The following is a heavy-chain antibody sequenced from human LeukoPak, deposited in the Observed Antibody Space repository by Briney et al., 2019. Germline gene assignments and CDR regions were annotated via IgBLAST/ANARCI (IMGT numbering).Heavy chain of an antibody. CDR1: SASITSSPYF. V-gene: IGHV4-39*01. Sequence: SETLSLTCTVSSASITSSPYFWGWIRQSPGKGLEWIGSISYSGSTYYNPSLKSRVTISVDTSKNQFSLKLSSVTAADTAVYYCARSAPGIPAAMRVDYWGQGTLVTVSS. J-gene: IGHJ4*02. CDR3: ARSAPGIPAAMRVDY. CDR2: ISYSGST. D-gene: IGHD2-2*01.